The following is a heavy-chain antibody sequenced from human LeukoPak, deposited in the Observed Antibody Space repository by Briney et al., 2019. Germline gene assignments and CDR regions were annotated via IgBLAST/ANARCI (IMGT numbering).Heavy chain of an antibody. D-gene: IGHD3-10*01. J-gene: IGHJ3*02. Sequence: GGSLRLSCEASGFSFTNTWMSWVRQAPGKGLEWVGRVKSKADDGTTDYAAPVQGRFTISRDDSKNTLSLQTNSLKTEDTAVYYCATEGGSGSYYGDDAFDMWGQGTMVTVSS. CDR3: ATEGGSGSYYGDDAFDM. CDR1: GFSFTNTW. V-gene: IGHV3-15*01. CDR2: VKSKADDGTT.